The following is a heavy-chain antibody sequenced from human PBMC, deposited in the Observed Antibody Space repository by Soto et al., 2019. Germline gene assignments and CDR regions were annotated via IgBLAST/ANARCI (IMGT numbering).Heavy chain of an antibody. Sequence: KASETLSLTCTVSGGSISSDDYYWTWIRQHPGKGLEWIGYIYYSGSSYYNPSLKSRVTISVDTSKNQFSLKLSSVTAADTAVYYCARVMVRGVIAYWGQGTLVTVS. CDR1: GGSISSDDYY. V-gene: IGHV4-31*03. D-gene: IGHD3-10*01. CDR3: ARVMVRGVIAY. J-gene: IGHJ4*02. CDR2: IYYSGSS.